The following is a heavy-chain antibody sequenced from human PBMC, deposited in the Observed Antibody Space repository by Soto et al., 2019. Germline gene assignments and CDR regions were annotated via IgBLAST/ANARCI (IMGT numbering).Heavy chain of an antibody. CDR1: VFTFNSYA. Sequence: HPVGSLRLSCAASVFTFNSYAMNWVRHSPGKGLAWVSAIGTDGNTYYANSVKGRFTISRDNSRTTLYLQMNSLRVEDTALYYCVRKYPGHRSFDYLGQGTPVTVSS. V-gene: IGHV3-23*01. J-gene: IGHJ4*01. CDR3: VRKYPGHRSFDY. CDR2: IGTDGNT. D-gene: IGHD2-2*01.